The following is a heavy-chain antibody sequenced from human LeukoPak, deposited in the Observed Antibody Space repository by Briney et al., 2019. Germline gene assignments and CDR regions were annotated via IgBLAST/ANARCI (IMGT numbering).Heavy chain of an antibody. J-gene: IGHJ6*03. CDR2: IYYSGST. V-gene: IGHV4-39*07. D-gene: IGHD3-3*01. Sequence: PSETLSLTCTVSGGSISSSSYYWGWTRQPPGKGLEWIGSIYYSGSTYYNPSLKSRVTISVDTSKNQFSLKLSSVTAADTAVYYCARVAPYYDFWSGYSDYYYMDVWGKGTTVTVSS. CDR1: GGSISSSSYY. CDR3: ARVAPYYDFWSGYSDYYYMDV.